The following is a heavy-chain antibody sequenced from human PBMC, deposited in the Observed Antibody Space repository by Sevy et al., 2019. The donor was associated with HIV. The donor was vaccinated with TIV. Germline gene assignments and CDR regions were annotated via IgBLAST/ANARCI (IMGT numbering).Heavy chain of an antibody. D-gene: IGHD4-17*01. J-gene: IGHJ3*02. CDR1: GFTFNSHT. CDR3: ARVKDYGDYGAFDI. CDR2: ISSSSSYI. Sequence: GGSLRLSCAGSGFTFNSHTMNWVRQAPGKGLEWVSSISSSSSYIYYGESVKGRFTISRDNAKSSLFLQMNSLRAEETAIYFCARVKDYGDYGAFDIWGQGTMVTVSS. V-gene: IGHV3-21*01.